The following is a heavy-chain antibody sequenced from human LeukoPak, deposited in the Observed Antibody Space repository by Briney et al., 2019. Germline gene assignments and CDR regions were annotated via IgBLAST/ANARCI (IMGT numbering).Heavy chain of an antibody. CDR1: GFTSSNYD. D-gene: IGHD3-10*01. CDR2: IGTAGDP. CDR3: TRGGGPMDV. J-gene: IGHJ6*02. V-gene: IGHV3-13*05. Sequence: PGGSLRLSCAASGFTSSNYDMHWVRHAPGKGLEWVSGIGTAGDPDYLGSVKGRFTISRENAKNSLYLQMNSLRVGDSAVYYCTRGGGPMDVWGRGTTVTVTS.